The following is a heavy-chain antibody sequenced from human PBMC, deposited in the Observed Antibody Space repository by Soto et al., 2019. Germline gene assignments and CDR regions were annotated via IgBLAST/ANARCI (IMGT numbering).Heavy chain of an antibody. CDR3: ARGDDYGEI. Sequence: SETLSLTCAVYGGSFSGYYWSWIRQPPGEGLEWIGEINHSGSTNYNPSLKSRVTISVDTSKNQFSLKLSSVTAADTAVYYCARGDDYGEIWGQGTLVTVSS. D-gene: IGHD4-17*01. V-gene: IGHV4-34*01. J-gene: IGHJ4*02. CDR1: GGSFSGYY. CDR2: INHSGST.